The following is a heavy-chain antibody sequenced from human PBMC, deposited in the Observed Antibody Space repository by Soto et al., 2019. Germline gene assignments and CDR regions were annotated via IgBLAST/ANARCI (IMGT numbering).Heavy chain of an antibody. CDR3: AKDANGDYLDRRGYYRLRDEN. D-gene: IGHD3-22*01. Sequence: EVQLLESGGGLLQPGGSLRLSCAASGFTFSNYAMSWVRQAPGKGLEWVSAISGSGGSTYYADSLKGRFTISRDNSKKTLYLQMNSLRAEDTAVYYCAKDANGDYLDRRGYYRLRDENWGQGTLVTVSS. V-gene: IGHV3-23*01. J-gene: IGHJ4*02. CDR1: GFTFSNYA. CDR2: ISGSGGST.